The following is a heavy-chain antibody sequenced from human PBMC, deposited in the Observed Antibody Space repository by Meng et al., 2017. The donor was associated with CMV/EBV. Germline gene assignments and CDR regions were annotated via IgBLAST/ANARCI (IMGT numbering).Heavy chain of an antibody. J-gene: IGHJ4*02. CDR3: ARAWVGEEYYFDY. D-gene: IGHD3-10*01. V-gene: IGHV1-18*01. Sequence: VQLMRAGVEVKKPGSSGKASCKASGYTFTSYGISWVRQAPGQGLEWMGWISAYNGNTNYAQKLQGRVTMTTDTSTSTAYMELRSLRSDDTAVYYCARAWVGEEYYFDYWGQGTLVTVSS. CDR1: GYTFTSYG. CDR2: ISAYNGNT.